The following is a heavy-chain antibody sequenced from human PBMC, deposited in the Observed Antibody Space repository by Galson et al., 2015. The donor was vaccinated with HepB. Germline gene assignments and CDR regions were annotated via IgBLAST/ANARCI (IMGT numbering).Heavy chain of an antibody. CDR3: TRGGAAAY. D-gene: IGHD2-15*01. V-gene: IGHV3-49*03. J-gene: IGHJ4*02. Sequence: SLRLSCAGSGFPFGNYAMSWFRQAPGKGLEWLGYIKSKTFGGTTQYAASVRGRFTISRDDSASFANLQMNNLRIEDTAMYYCTRGGAAAYGGQGTLVTVSS. CDR2: IKSKTFGGTT. CDR1: GFPFGNYA.